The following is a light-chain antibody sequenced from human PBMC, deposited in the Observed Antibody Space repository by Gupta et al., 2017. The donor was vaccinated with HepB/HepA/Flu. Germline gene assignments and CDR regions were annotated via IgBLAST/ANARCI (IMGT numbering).Light chain of an antibody. J-gene: IGKJ3*01. Sequence: EIVLTQSPGTLSLSPGERATRSFRASQSVSSSYLAWYQQKPGQAPRLLIYGASISASGIPDRFSGSGCGTDFTLTVSRLEPEDFAVYYCQQECSSPFALGQGTNVDIK. V-gene: IGKV3-20*01. CDR1: QSVSSSY. CDR2: GAS. CDR3: QQECSSPFA.